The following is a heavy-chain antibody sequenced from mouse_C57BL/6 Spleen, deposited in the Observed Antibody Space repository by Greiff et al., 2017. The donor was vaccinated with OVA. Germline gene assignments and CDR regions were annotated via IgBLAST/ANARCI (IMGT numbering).Heavy chain of an antibody. Sequence: EVQLQQSGAELVRPGASVKLSCTASGFNIKDDYMHWVKQRPEQGLEWIGWIDPENGDTEYASKFQGKATITADTSSNTAYLQLSSLTSEDTAVYYCTVYGYDWDPLAYWGQGTLVTVSA. V-gene: IGHV14-4*01. CDR2: IDPENGDT. J-gene: IGHJ3*01. D-gene: IGHD2-2*01. CDR1: GFNIKDDY. CDR3: TVYGYDWDPLAY.